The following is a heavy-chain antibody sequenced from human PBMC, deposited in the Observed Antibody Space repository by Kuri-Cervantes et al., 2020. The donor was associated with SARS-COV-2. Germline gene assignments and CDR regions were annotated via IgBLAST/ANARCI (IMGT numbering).Heavy chain of an antibody. CDR2: IVVGSGDT. Sequence: SVKISCKTSGFTFTGSTIQWVRQARGQGLEWIGWIVVGSGDTSYAQEFQDRVTITRDMSTATAYMELRTLRSEDTAVYFCSLDSFDYWGPGTLVTVSS. V-gene: IGHV1-58*02. CDR3: SLDSFDY. CDR1: GFTFTGST. J-gene: IGHJ4*02.